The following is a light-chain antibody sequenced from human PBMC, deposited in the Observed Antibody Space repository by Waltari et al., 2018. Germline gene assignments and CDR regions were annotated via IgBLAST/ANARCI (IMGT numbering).Light chain of an antibody. CDR2: WAS. CDR3: QEYYTIPPWA. J-gene: IGKJ1*01. V-gene: IGKV4-1*01. CDR1: RSILSSANNKNY. Sequence: SPDSLAMSLGERATINCRSSRSILSSANNKNYLGWYQKKPGQPPKLLFYWASTRQSGVPDRFSASGSGTDFSLTISSLQAEDVAVYYCQEYYTIPPWAFGQGTKVEIK.